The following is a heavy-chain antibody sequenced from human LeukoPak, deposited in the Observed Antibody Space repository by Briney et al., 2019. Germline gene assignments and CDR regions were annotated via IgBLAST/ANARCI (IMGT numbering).Heavy chain of an antibody. D-gene: IGHD3-3*01. CDR1: GGSISSYY. J-gene: IGHJ5*02. Sequence: SETLSLTCTVSGGSISSYYWSWIRQPPGKGLECIGEINHSGSTNYNPSLKSRVTISVDTSKNQFSLKLSSVTAADTAVYYCARFFRWFDPWGQGTLVTVSS. CDR3: ARFFRWFDP. V-gene: IGHV4-34*01. CDR2: INHSGST.